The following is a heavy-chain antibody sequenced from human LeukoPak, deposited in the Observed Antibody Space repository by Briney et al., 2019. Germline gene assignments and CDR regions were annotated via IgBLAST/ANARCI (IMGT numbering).Heavy chain of an antibody. CDR2: ISSNGGST. J-gene: IGHJ6*02. Sequence: GGSLRLSCSASGFTFSSYAMHWVRQAPGKGLEYVSAISSNGGSTYYADSVKGRFTISRDNSKNTLYLQMSSLRAEDTAVYYCAKDKAYYDSSINYYYYGMDVWGQGTTVTVSS. D-gene: IGHD3-22*01. CDR1: GFTFSSYA. CDR3: AKDKAYYDSSINYYYYGMDV. V-gene: IGHV3-64D*06.